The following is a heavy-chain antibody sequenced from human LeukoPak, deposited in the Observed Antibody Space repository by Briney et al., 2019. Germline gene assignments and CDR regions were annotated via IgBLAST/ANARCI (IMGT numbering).Heavy chain of an antibody. CDR2: INPSGGST. D-gene: IGHD1-26*01. J-gene: IGHJ4*02. CDR1: GYTFTNYY. CDR3: ARDLKPVGAGGIQDRVGVEDY. Sequence: ASVKVSCKASGYTFTNYYIHWVRQAPGQGLEWMGIINPSGGSTSYAQNFQGRVTMTRDTSTSTVYMELSSLRSEDTAVYYCARDLKPVGAGGIQDRVGVEDYWGQGTLVTVSS. V-gene: IGHV1-46*01.